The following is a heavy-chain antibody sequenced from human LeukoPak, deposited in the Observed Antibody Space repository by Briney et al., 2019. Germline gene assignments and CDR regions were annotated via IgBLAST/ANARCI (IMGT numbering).Heavy chain of an antibody. V-gene: IGHV1-8*03. D-gene: IGHD3-9*01. CDR1: GYTFTSYD. CDR3: ARELYDILTGLPNAFDI. J-gene: IGHJ3*02. CDR2: MNPNSGNT. Sequence: ASVKVSCKASGYTFTSYDINWVRQATGQGLEWMGWMNPNSGNTGYAQKFQGRVTFTRNTSISTAYMELSSLRSEDTAVYYCARELYDILTGLPNAFDIWGQGTMVTVSS.